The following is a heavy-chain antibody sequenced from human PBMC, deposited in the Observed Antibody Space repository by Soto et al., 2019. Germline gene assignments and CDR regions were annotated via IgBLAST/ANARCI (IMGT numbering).Heavy chain of an antibody. CDR1: GGSISDNHW. CDR3: AKDIDWGLGY. CDR2: IFHSGST. J-gene: IGHJ4*02. Sequence: QVQLQESGPGLVKPSGTLSLTCAVSGGSISDNHWWSWVRQPPGKGLEWIGEIFHSGSTNYNPSLMSRVSISLDKSKNQFSLNLNSVTAADTAVYYCAKDIDWGLGYWGLGTLVIVSS. V-gene: IGHV4-4*02. D-gene: IGHD3-9*01.